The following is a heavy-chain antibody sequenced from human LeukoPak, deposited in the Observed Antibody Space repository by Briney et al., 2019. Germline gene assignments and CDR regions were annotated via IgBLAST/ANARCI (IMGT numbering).Heavy chain of an antibody. CDR2: TYYRSTWYN. CDR1: GDSVSSNSVT. Sequence: SQTPSLTCAISGDSVSSNSVTWNWIRQSPSRGLEWLGRTYYRSTWYNDYAVSVRGRITVNPDTSKNQFSLHLNSVTPEDTAVYYCARRLTQYDCFDPWGQGILVTVSS. J-gene: IGHJ5*02. V-gene: IGHV6-1*01. D-gene: IGHD2-2*01. CDR3: ARRLTQYDCFDP.